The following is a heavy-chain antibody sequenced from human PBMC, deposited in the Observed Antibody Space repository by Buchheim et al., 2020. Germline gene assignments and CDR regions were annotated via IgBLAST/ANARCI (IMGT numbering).Heavy chain of an antibody. D-gene: IGHD3-9*01. V-gene: IGHV3-23*01. CDR2: ISGSGGST. CDR1: GFTFSSYA. CDR3: AKDRVLRYFDGWRAPGDY. J-gene: IGHJ4*02. Sequence: EVQLLESGGGLVQPGGSLRLSCAASGFTFSSYAMSWVRQAPGKGLEWVSAISGSGGSTYYADSVKGRFTISRDNSKSTLYLQMNSLRAEDTAVYYCAKDRVLRYFDGWRAPGDYWGQGTL.